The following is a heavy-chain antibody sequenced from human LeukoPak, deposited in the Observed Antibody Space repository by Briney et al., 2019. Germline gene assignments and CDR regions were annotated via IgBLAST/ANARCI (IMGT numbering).Heavy chain of an antibody. CDR3: ARVPCSSTSSYEWTTFDY. V-gene: IGHV1-2*02. Sequence: ASVKVSCKASGYTFTGYYMHWVRQAPGQGLEWMGWINPNSGGTNYAQKFQGRVTMTRDTSISTAYMELSRLRSDDTAVYYCARVPCSSTSSYEWTTFDYWGQGTLVTVSS. CDR2: INPNSGGT. J-gene: IGHJ4*02. CDR1: GYTFTGYY. D-gene: IGHD2-2*01.